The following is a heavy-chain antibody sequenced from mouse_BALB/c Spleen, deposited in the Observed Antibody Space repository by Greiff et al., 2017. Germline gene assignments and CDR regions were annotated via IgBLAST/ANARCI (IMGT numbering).Heavy chain of an antibody. CDR3: AREDYYALDY. CDR1: GYTFFTYS. Sequence: QVQLQQSAGELVKPGASSRMFSNAFGYTFFTYSIVWLKQHHGKSLVWIGNFLPYNDDTKYYEKFKGKAKLTTEKSSSTVYLELSRLTSDDSAVYYCAREDYYALDYWGQGTSVTVSS. J-gene: IGHJ4*01. CDR2: FLPYNDDT. V-gene: IGHV1-47*01.